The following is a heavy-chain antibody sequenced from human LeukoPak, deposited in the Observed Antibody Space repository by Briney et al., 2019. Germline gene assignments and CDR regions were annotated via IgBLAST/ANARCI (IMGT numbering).Heavy chain of an antibody. CDR2: IYHSGST. Sequence: PSETLSLTCNVSDYSISSAYYWGWIRQPPGKGLEWIGNIYHSGSTYYNPSLKSRVTISVDTSKKQFSLKLSSVTAADTAVYYCARDYDSSAYYYHAFDIWGQGTMVTVSS. CDR1: DYSISSAYY. D-gene: IGHD3-22*01. J-gene: IGHJ3*02. CDR3: ARDYDSSAYYYHAFDI. V-gene: IGHV4-38-2*02.